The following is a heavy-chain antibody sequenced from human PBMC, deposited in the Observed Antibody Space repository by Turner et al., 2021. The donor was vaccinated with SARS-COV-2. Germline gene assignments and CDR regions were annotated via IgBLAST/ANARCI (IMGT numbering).Heavy chain of an antibody. CDR1: GGSISSSSYY. J-gene: IGHJ3*02. V-gene: IGHV4-39*01. CDR3: ASRLITMIVVVKDLSAFDI. Sequence: QLQLQESGPGLVKPSETLSLTCTVSGGSISSSSYYWGWIRQPPGKGLEWIGNIYYSGSTYYNPSRKSRVTISVDTSKNQFSLKLSSVTAADTAVYYCASRLITMIVVVKDLSAFDIWGQGTMVTVSS. CDR2: IYYSGST. D-gene: IGHD3-22*01.